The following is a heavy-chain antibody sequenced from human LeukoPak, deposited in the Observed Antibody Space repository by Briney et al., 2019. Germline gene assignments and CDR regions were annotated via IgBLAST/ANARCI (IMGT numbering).Heavy chain of an antibody. J-gene: IGHJ3*02. Sequence: SETLSLTCTVSGGSISSGGYYWSWIRQHPGKGLEWNGYIYYSGSTYYNPSLKSRVTISVDTSKNQFSLKLSSVTAADTAVYYCARGIAVAAADAFDIWGQGTMVTVSS. D-gene: IGHD6-19*01. CDR3: ARGIAVAAADAFDI. V-gene: IGHV4-31*03. CDR1: GGSISSGGYY. CDR2: IYYSGST.